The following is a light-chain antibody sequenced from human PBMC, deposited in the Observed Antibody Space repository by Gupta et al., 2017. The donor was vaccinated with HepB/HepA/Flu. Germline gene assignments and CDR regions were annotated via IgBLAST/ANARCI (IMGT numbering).Light chain of an antibody. J-gene: IGKJ4*01. V-gene: IGKV3-20*01. CDR2: GAS. Sequence: EIVLTQSPGTLSLSPGERATLSCRATQSVSSNYLAWYQKKPGQAPRLLIYGASSRATGTPDRFSGSGSGTDFTLTINRLEPEDFAVHYCQQYGSSSLTFGGGTKVEIK. CDR3: QQYGSSSLT. CDR1: QSVSSNY.